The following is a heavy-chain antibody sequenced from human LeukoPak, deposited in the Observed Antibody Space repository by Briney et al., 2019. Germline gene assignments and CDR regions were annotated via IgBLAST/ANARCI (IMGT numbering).Heavy chain of an antibody. J-gene: IGHJ4*02. CDR1: GYTFTSYY. V-gene: IGHV1-46*01. CDR2: INPSGGST. CDR3: ARAPSRYCSSTSCHWSPIDY. D-gene: IGHD2-2*01. Sequence: GASVKVSCKASGYTFTSYYMHWVRQAPGQGLEWMGIINPSGGSTSYAQKFQGRVTMTRNTSISTAYMELSSLRSEDTAVYYCARAPSRYCSSTSCHWSPIDYWGQGTLVTVSS.